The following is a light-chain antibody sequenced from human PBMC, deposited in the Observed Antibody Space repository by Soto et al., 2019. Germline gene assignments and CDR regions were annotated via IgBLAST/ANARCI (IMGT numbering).Light chain of an antibody. Sequence: QSALTQPASVSGSPGQAITIYCTGTSSDVGGYNYVSWYQQHPGRAPKLMIYDVNTRPSGVSSRFSGSKSGNTASLAISGLQAEDEADYYCSSYTSSSILVVFGGGTKVTVL. CDR2: DVN. J-gene: IGLJ2*01. CDR3: SSYTSSSILVV. CDR1: SSDVGGYNY. V-gene: IGLV2-14*01.